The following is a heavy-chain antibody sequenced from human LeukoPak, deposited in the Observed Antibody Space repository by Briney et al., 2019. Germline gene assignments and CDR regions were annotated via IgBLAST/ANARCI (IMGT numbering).Heavy chain of an antibody. Sequence: GGSLRLSRAASGFTFSDYGMSWVRQTPGKGLEWVAGINWNGGSTGYAVSVRGRFIISRDDANNFLHLHMNSLRAEDTAFYYCVRSFNTYGYPTGYWGQGTLVTISS. D-gene: IGHD5-18*01. V-gene: IGHV3-20*04. CDR1: GFTFSDYG. J-gene: IGHJ4*02. CDR3: VRSFNTYGYPTGY. CDR2: INWNGGST.